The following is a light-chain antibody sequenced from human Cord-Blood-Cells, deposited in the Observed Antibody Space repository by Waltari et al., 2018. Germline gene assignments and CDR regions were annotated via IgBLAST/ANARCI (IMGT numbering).Light chain of an antibody. V-gene: IGLV2-11*01. CDR1: SSDVGGYNY. J-gene: IGLJ3*02. CDR2: YVS. CDR3: CSYAGSYTWV. Sequence: QSALTQPRSVSGSPGQSVTISCTGTSSDVGGYNYVSWYQQHPGKAPKLIIYYVSKRPSGVPLRFSGSTPGTAAPLTIAGLQAEDEADYSCCSYAGSYTWVYGGGTKLTAL.